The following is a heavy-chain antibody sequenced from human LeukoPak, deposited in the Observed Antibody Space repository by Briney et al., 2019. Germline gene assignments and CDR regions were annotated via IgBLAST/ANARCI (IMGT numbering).Heavy chain of an antibody. CDR1: GYRFTSYW. CDR3: ARQPSTVTTIRSGLDY. D-gene: IGHD4-17*01. CDR2: IYPGDSDT. Sequence: GESLKISCKGSGYRFTSYWIGWVRQMPGKGLEWMGIIYPGDSDTRYSPSFQGQVTISADKSISTAYLKWSSLKASDTAMYYCARQPSTVTTIRSGLDYWGQGTLVTVSS. V-gene: IGHV5-51*01. J-gene: IGHJ4*02.